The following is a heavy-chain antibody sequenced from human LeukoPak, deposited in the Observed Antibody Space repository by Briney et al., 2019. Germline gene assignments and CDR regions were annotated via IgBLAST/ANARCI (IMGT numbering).Heavy chain of an antibody. CDR2: IIPILGIA. J-gene: IGHJ5*02. Sequence: GASVKVSCKAPGGTFSSYAISWVRQAPGQGLEWMGRIIPILGIANYAQKFQGRVTITADKSTSTAYMELSSLRSEDTAVYYCARDESGYCSSTSCMTNWFDPWGQGTLVTVSS. D-gene: IGHD2-2*01. CDR1: GGTFSSYA. V-gene: IGHV1-69*04. CDR3: ARDESGYCSSTSCMTNWFDP.